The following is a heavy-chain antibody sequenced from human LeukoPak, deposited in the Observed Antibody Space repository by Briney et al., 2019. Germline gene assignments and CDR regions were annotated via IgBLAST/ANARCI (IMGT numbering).Heavy chain of an antibody. Sequence: GGSLRLSCAASGFVFGDYTMKWVRQAPGKGLEWLSSISGSTNYIYYGDSVKGRFTISRDNAKKSLYLQMNNLRAEDTAVYYCARGKFGASAFLDYWGQGTLITVSS. D-gene: IGHD3-3*01. J-gene: IGHJ4*02. CDR1: GFVFGDYT. V-gene: IGHV3-21*01. CDR2: ISGSTNYI. CDR3: ARGKFGASAFLDY.